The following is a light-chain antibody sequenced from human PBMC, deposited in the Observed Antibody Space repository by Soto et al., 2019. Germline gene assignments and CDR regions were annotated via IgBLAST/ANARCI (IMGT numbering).Light chain of an antibody. V-gene: IGLV1-51*01. CDR1: SSNIGNNY. Sequence: QSVLTQPPSVSAAPGQKVTISCSGSSSNIGNNYVSWFQQLPGTAPKLLIYDSNKRPSGIPDRFSGSKSGTSATLDITGLQAGDEADYYCATWDRSLTGEVFGGVTKVTVL. J-gene: IGLJ2*01. CDR3: ATWDRSLTGEV. CDR2: DSN.